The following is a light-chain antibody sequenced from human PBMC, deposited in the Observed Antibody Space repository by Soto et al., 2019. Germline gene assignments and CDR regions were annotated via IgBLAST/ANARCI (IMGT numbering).Light chain of an antibody. CDR2: DAS. V-gene: IGKV1-5*01. CDR3: QQYNRYSSFT. J-gene: IGKJ2*01. CDR1: QSIRGW. Sequence: DIQMTQSPSTLSASIGDRVTITCRASQSIRGWLAWYQQKPGKAPKLLIYDASTSESGVPSSFSGSGSATEFTLTISSLQPDDFATYYCQQYNRYSSFTFGQGTNLEIK.